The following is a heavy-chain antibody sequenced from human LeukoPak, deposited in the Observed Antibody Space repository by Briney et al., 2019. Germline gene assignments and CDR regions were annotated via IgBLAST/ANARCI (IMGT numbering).Heavy chain of an antibody. CDR3: VGPRGYKTAFDI. V-gene: IGHV1-2*02. CDR2: INPNSGGT. Sequence: ASVKVSCKASGYTFTGYYMHWVRQAPGQGLEWMGWINPNSGGTNYAQKFRGRVTMTRDTSISTASMELSRLRSDDTAVYYCVGPRGYKTAFDIWGQGTMVTVSS. CDR1: GYTFTGYY. D-gene: IGHD5-24*01. J-gene: IGHJ3*02.